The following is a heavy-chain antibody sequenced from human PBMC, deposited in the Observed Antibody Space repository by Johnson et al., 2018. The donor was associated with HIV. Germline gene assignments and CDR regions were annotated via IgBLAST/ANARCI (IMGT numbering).Heavy chain of an antibody. D-gene: IGHD3-22*01. J-gene: IGHJ3*02. Sequence: VQLVESGGELVQPGGSLRLSCAASGFTFSSYAMHWVRQATGKGLEWVSAIGTAGDTSYPGSVKGRFNISSENAKNSMYLQMNSLRAGDTAVYYCARGSSYYYDSSGSDAFDIWGQGTRVTVSS. V-gene: IGHV3-13*01. CDR1: GFTFSSYA. CDR3: ARGSSYYYDSSGSDAFDI. CDR2: IGTAGDT.